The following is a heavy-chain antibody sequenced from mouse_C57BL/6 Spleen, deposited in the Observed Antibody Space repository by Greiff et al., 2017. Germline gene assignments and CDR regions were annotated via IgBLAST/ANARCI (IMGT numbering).Heavy chain of an antibody. J-gene: IGHJ4*01. D-gene: IGHD1-1*01. Sequence: EVQLVESGGGLVKPGGSLKLSCAASGFTFSSYTMSWVRQTPEKRLEWVATISGGGGNTYYPDRVKGRFTVSRDNAKNTLYLQMSRLMSKDTALYYCARQLPYYYAMDYWGQGTSVTVAS. CDR1: GFTFSSYT. CDR3: ARQLPYYYAMDY. V-gene: IGHV5-9*01. CDR2: ISGGGGNT.